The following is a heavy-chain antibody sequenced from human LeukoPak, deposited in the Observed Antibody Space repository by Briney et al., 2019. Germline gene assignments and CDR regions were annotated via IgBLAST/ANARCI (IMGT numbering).Heavy chain of an antibody. CDR2: IYYSGST. J-gene: IGHJ4*02. Sequence: SQTLSLTCTVSGGSISSGDYYWSWIRQHPGKGLEWIGYIYYSGSTYYNPSLKSRVTISVDTSKNQFSLKLSSVTAADTAVYYCARTGDYDYGDYDYWGQGTLVTVSS. D-gene: IGHD4-17*01. CDR3: ARTGDYDYGDYDY. CDR1: GGSISSGDYY. V-gene: IGHV4-31*03.